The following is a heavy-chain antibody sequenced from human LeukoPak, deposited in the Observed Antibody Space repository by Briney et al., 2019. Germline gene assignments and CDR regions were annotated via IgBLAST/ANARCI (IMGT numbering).Heavy chain of an antibody. Sequence: PGGSLRLSCAASGFTFSDYYMSWIRQAPGKGLEWVSYISSSSSYTNYADSVKGGFTISRDNARNSLYLQMNSLRAEDTAIYYCASDEGNYFDYWGQGTLVTVSS. J-gene: IGHJ4*02. CDR3: ASDEGNYFDY. CDR1: GFTFSDYY. CDR2: ISSSSSYT. V-gene: IGHV3-11*06.